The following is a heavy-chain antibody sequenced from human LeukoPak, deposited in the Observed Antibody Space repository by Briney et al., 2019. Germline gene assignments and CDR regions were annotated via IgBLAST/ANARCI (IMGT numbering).Heavy chain of an antibody. J-gene: IGHJ4*02. V-gene: IGHV1-2*02. D-gene: IGHD5-24*01. Sequence: ASVKVSCKASGYTFTGYYMHWGRQAPGQGLEWMGRINPNSGGTNYAQKFQGGATMTRDTSISTAYMELSRLRSDDTAVYHSASGLVGMATIGDYWGQGTLVTVSS. CDR2: INPNSGGT. CDR3: ASGLVGMATIGDY. CDR1: GYTFTGYY.